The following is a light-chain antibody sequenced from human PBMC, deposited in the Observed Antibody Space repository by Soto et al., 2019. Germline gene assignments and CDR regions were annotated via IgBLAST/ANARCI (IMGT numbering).Light chain of an antibody. CDR2: ENN. CDR1: SSNIATYS. V-gene: IGLV1-47*01. CDR3: AAWDDSLTVL. Sequence: QYVLTQPPSASGTPGQTVTISCSGSSSNIATYSVYWYQQLPGTAPKLLIYENNQRPSGVPDRFSGSKSDTSASLAIAGLRSGYEADYYCAAWDDSLTVLFGGGTKLTVL. J-gene: IGLJ3*02.